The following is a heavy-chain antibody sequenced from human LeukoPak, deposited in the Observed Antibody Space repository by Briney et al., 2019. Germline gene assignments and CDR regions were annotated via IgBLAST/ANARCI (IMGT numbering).Heavy chain of an antibody. V-gene: IGHV4-59*08. Sequence: SETLSLTCAVYGGSFSGYYWSWIRQPPGKGLEWIGYIYYSGGTNYNPSLKSRVTISVDTSKNQFSLKLSSVTAADTAVYYCARSNMNWFDPWGQGTLVTVSS. D-gene: IGHD2-8*01. CDR3: ARSNMNWFDP. J-gene: IGHJ5*02. CDR1: GGSFSGYY. CDR2: IYYSGGT.